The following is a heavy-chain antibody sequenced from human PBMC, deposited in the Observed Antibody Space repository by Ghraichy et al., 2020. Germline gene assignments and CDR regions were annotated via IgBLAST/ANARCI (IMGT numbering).Heavy chain of an antibody. CDR3: AREYCSGGRCFFGTGGSHFDY. CDR1: GFTLSNFW. J-gene: IGHJ4*02. CDR2: IKSDGSST. Sequence: LTCAASGFTLSNFWMHWVRQAPGKGLVWVSRIKSDGSSTIYADSVKGRFTTSRDNAKNTLYLQMNSLRAEDTAVYYCAREYCSGGRCFFGTGGSHFDYWGQGTLVTVSS. V-gene: IGHV3-74*01. D-gene: IGHD2-15*01.